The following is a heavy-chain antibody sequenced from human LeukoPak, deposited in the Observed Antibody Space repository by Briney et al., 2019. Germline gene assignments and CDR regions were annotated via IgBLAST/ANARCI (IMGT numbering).Heavy chain of an antibody. CDR2: ISSSSYI. Sequence: PGGSLRLSCAASGFTFSSYSMNWARQAPGKGLEWVSSISSSSYIYYADSVKGRFTISRDNAKNSLYLQMNSLRAEDSAVYYCAREVVVAAWGQGTLVTVSS. D-gene: IGHD2-15*01. CDR1: GFTFSSYS. V-gene: IGHV3-21*01. CDR3: AREVVVAA. J-gene: IGHJ5*02.